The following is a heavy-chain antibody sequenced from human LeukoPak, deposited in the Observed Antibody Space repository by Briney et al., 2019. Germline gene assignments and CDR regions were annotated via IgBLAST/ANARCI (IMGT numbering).Heavy chain of an antibody. CDR2: IVPSLDVA. J-gene: IGHJ4*02. D-gene: IGHD2-15*01. CDR3: ARDHCSPGTCLGGH. CDR1: GDTFIPYT. Sequence: SVKVSCKASGDTFIPYTFSWVRQAPGQGLEWIGRIVPSLDVANYAQKFQGRVTLSVDRDTATTYMEVTSLRSEDTAIYYCARDHCSPGTCLGGHWGQGTLVTVSS. V-gene: IGHV1-69*04.